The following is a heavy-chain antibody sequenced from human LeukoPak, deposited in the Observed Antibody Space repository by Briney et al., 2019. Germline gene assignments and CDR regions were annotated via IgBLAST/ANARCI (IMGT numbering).Heavy chain of an antibody. CDR3: ARGQSSRSGSYYY. Sequence: GASVKVSCKASGYTFTSYDINWVRQATGQGLEWMVWMNPNSGNTGYEQKFQGRVTMTRNTSISTAYMELSSLRSEDTAVYYCARGQSSRSGSYYYWGQGTLVTVSS. D-gene: IGHD1-26*01. J-gene: IGHJ4*02. V-gene: IGHV1-8*01. CDR2: MNPNSGNT. CDR1: GYTFTSYD.